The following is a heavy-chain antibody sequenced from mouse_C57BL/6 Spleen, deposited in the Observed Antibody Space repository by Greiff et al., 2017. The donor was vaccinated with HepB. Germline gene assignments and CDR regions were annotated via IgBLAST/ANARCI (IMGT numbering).Heavy chain of an antibody. V-gene: IGHV1-52*01. J-gene: IGHJ3*01. D-gene: IGHD1-1*01. Sequence: VQLQQPGAELVRPGSSVKLSCKASGYTFTSYWMHWVKQRPIQGLEWIGNIDPSDSETHYNQKFKDKATLTVDKSSSTAYMQLSSLTSEDSAVYYCAREAVVATEGFAYWGQGTLVTVSA. CDR1: GYTFTSYW. CDR2: IDPSDSET. CDR3: AREAVVATEGFAY.